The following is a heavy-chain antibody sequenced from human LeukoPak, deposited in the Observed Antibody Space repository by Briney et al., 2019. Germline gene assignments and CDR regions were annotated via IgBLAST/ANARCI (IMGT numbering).Heavy chain of an antibody. CDR1: GGSVSSGGHY. CDR3: ARVSGGGNFLDY. Sequence: SQTLSLTCTVSGGSVSSGGHYWSWIRQHPGKGLEWIGYIYYSGSTYYNPSLKSRVTISVDTSKDQFSLKLSSATAADTAVYYCARVSGGGNFLDYWGQGTLVTVSS. CDR2: IYYSGST. V-gene: IGHV4-31*03. J-gene: IGHJ4*02. D-gene: IGHD2-15*01.